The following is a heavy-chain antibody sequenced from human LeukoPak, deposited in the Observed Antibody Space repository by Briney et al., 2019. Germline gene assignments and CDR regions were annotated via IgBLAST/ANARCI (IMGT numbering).Heavy chain of an antibody. J-gene: IGHJ5*02. V-gene: IGHV1-46*01. CDR2: INPSGGST. CDR1: GYTFTSYY. D-gene: IGHD3-10*01. CDR3: ARRITMVRGVIQNWFDP. Sequence: ASVKVSCKASGYTFTSYYMHWVRQAPGQGLEWMGIINPSGGSTSYAQKFQGRVTMTRDTSTSTVYMELSSLRSEDTAVYYCARRITMVRGVIQNWFDPRGQGTLVTVSS.